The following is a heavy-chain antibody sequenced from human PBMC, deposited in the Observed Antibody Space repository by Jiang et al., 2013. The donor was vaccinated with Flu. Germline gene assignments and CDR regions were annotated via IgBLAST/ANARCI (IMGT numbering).Heavy chain of an antibody. J-gene: IGHJ3*02. D-gene: IGHD4-17*01. CDR1: GGSISSYY. Sequence: LLKPSETLSLTCTVSGGSISSYYWSWIRQPPGKGLEWIGYIYYSGSTNYNPSLKSRVTISVDTSKNQFSLKLSSVTAADTAVYYCARERTPGDYDAFDIWGQGTMVTVSS. CDR3: ARERTPGDYDAFDI. CDR2: IYYSGST. V-gene: IGHV4-59*01.